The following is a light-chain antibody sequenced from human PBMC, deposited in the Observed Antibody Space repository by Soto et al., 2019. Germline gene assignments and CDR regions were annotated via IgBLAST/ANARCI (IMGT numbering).Light chain of an antibody. J-gene: IGLJ2*01. Sequence: QSALTQPASVSGSPGQPITISCTGTSSDVGGYNYVSWYQQHPGKAPKLMIYDVSNRPSGVSNRFSGSKSGNTASLTISRLQAEDEADYYCSSYTRSSTPLYVVFGGGTKLTVL. CDR3: SSYTRSSTPLYVV. CDR1: SSDVGGYNY. CDR2: DVS. V-gene: IGLV2-14*01.